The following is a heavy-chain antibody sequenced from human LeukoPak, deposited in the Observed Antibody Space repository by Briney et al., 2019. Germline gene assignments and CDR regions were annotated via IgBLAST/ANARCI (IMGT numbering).Heavy chain of an antibody. J-gene: IGHJ3*02. Sequence: GGSPRLSCAASGFTFSSYGMHWVRQAPGKGLEWVAVIWYDGSNKYYADSVKGRFTISRDNSKNTLYLQMNSLRAEDTAVYYCARDEVVGARVGAFDIWGQGTMVTVSS. CDR3: ARDEVVGARVGAFDI. V-gene: IGHV3-33*01. CDR2: IWYDGSNK. D-gene: IGHD1-26*01. CDR1: GFTFSSYG.